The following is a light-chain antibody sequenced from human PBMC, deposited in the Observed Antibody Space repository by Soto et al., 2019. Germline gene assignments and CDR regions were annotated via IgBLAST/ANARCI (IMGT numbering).Light chain of an antibody. CDR3: CSHAGGSSWE. CDR1: SGDVGAYDR. V-gene: IGLV2-11*01. CDR2: DVT. J-gene: IGLJ3*02. Sequence: QSALTQPRSVSGSPGQSVTISCTGTSGDVGAYDRVSWYQHHPTKAPKLIIYDVTNRPSGVPYRFSGSKSGSTASLTISGLQAEDEADYYCCSHAGGSSWEFGGGTQLTVL.